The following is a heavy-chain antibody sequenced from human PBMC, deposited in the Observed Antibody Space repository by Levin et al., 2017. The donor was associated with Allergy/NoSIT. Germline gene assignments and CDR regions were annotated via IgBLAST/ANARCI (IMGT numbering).Heavy chain of an antibody. V-gene: IGHV4-39*01. CDR2: IYYSGST. CDR1: GGSISSSSYY. Sequence: SETLSLTCTVSGGSISSSSYYWGWIRQPPGTGLEWIGSIYYSGSTYYNPSLKSRVTISVDTSKNQFSLKLSSVTAADTAVYYCASQYSTGGDYWGQGTLVTVSS. J-gene: IGHJ4*02. D-gene: IGHD6-19*01. CDR3: ASQYSTGGDY.